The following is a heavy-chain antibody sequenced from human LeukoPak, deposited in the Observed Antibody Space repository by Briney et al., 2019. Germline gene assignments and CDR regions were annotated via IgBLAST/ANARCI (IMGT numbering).Heavy chain of an antibody. Sequence: GASVKVSCKASGYTFTSYGVSWVRQAPGQGLEWMGWINAYNGNTNYAQRLQGRVTMTTDTSTSTAYMELRSLRSDDTAVYYCARGGRLGLLWFGELPRAFDPWGQGTLVTVSS. D-gene: IGHD3-10*01. CDR2: INAYNGNT. CDR1: GYTFTSYG. J-gene: IGHJ5*02. V-gene: IGHV1-18*01. CDR3: ARGGRLGLLWFGELPRAFDP.